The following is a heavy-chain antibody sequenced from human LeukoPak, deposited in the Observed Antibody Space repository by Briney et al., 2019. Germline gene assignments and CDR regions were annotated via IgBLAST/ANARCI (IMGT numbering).Heavy chain of an antibody. CDR2: IANAGDT. Sequence: GGSLRFSCAVSGFTCRNYDILWVSQPTGKGVEWVSGIANAGDTYYPGSVKGRFTISRENAKNSWYLQMNSLRAGDTAVYYCARDYSSSWYEARGYFDYWGQGTLVTVSS. J-gene: IGHJ4*02. CDR3: ARDYSSSWYEARGYFDY. D-gene: IGHD6-13*01. CDR1: GFTCRNYD. V-gene: IGHV3-13*01.